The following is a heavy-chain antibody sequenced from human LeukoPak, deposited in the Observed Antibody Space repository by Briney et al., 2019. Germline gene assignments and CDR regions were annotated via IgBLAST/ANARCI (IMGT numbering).Heavy chain of an antibody. J-gene: IGHJ6*02. CDR3: ARHVVPAAVYYYYYGMDA. D-gene: IGHD2-2*01. CDR1: GGSFSGYY. CDR2: INHSGST. V-gene: IGHV4-34*01. Sequence: PSETLSLTCAVYGGSFSGYYWSWIRQPPGKGLEWIGEINHSGSTNYNPSLKSRVTISVDTSKNQFSLKLSSVTAADTAVYYCARHVVPAAVYYYYYGMDAWGQGTTVTVSS.